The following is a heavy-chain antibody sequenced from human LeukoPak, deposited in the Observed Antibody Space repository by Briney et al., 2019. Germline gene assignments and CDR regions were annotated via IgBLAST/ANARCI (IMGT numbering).Heavy chain of an antibody. V-gene: IGHV1-18*01. CDR1: GHSFTNYG. CDR2: ISSYTGDI. CDR3: ASGRSYDTS. D-gene: IGHD3-16*01. J-gene: IGHJ3*01. Sequence: ASVKVSCKASGHSFTNYGISWVRQAPGQGLEWMGWISSYTGDIKYAPKLQGRVTMTIDTPTNTAYMELRSLTSDDTALYFCASGRSYDTSWGQGTMVTVSS.